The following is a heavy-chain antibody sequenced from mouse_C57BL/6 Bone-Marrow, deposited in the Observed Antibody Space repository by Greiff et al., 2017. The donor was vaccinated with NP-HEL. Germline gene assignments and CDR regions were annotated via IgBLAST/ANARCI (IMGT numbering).Heavy chain of an antibody. J-gene: IGHJ3*01. CDR1: GYTFTSYW. CDR3: ASLYYYGSSPWFAY. D-gene: IGHD1-1*01. V-gene: IGHV1-69*01. CDR2: IDPANGNT. Sequence: VQLQQPGAELVMPGASVKLSCKASGYTFTSYWMHWVKQRPGQGLEWIGEIDPANGNTKYAPKFQGKATITADTSSNTAYLQLSSLTSEDTAIYYGASLYYYGSSPWFAYWGQGTLVTVSA.